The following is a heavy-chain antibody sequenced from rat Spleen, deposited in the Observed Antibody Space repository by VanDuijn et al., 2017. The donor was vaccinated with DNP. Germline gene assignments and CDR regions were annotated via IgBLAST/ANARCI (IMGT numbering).Heavy chain of an antibody. Sequence: EVQLVESGGGLVQPGRSLKLSCAVSGFTFSNYHMAWVRQAPTKGLEWVASISSDVTNTYYGNSVKGRFTISRDNAKRSLYLQMDSLRSEDSATYYCVRWNSGHFDYWGQGVMVTVSS. CDR1: GFTFSNYH. CDR2: ISSDVTNT. D-gene: IGHD4-3*01. J-gene: IGHJ2*01. CDR3: VRWNSGHFDY. V-gene: IGHV5-25*01.